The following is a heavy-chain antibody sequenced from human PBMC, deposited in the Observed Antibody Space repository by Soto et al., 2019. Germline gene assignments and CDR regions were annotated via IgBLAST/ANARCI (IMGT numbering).Heavy chain of an antibody. D-gene: IGHD7-27*01. CDR3: ARRLGIRGYFDY. Sequence: QVQLVESGGGVVQPGRSLRLSCAASGFTFSSYGMHWVRQAPGKGLEWVAVISYDGSSKYYTDSVKGRFTISRDNSKNTLYLQMNSLRAEDTAVYYCARRLGIRGYFDYWGQGTLVTVSS. J-gene: IGHJ4*02. V-gene: IGHV3-30*03. CDR1: GFTFSSYG. CDR2: ISYDGSSK.